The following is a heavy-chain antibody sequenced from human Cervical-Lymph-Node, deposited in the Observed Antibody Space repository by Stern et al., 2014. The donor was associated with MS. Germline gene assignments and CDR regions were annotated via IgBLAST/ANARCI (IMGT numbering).Heavy chain of an antibody. CDR2: ITNVGST. Sequence: EVQLVESGGGVIQPGGSLRLSCTASGFTVSRAYMTWVRQAPGKGLEWVSLITNVGSTFYTDSVKGRFTISRDDSKNAVYLHMTSLRAEDTAMYCCARDTSSPERSDWWGQGTLVTVSS. CDR1: GFTVSRAY. V-gene: IGHV3-53*01. CDR3: ARDTSSPERSDW. D-gene: IGHD1-1*01. J-gene: IGHJ4*02.